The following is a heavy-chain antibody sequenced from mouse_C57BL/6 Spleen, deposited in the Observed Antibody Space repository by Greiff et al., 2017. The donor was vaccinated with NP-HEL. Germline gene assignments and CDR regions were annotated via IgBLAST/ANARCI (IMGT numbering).Heavy chain of an antibody. J-gene: IGHJ2*01. CDR3: VRIYGNYVDY. D-gene: IGHD2-1*01. CDR1: GYTFTSYW. CDR2: IDPSDSYT. V-gene: IGHV1-50*01. Sequence: QVQLQQPGAELVKPGASVKLSCKASGYTFTSYWMQWVKQRPGQGLEWIGEIDPSDSYTNYNQKFKGKATLTVDTSSSTAYMQRSSRTSEEAAVYDCVRIYGNYVDYWGKGTTRTVSS.